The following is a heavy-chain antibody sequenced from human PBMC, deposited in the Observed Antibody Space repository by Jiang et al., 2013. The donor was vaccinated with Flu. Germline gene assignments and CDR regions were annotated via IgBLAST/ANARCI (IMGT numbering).Heavy chain of an antibody. Sequence: WVSGISWNSGSIGYADSVKGRFTISRDNAKNSLYLQMNSLRAEDTALYYCAKDRIAAAALGYFDYWGQGTLVTVSS. CDR2: ISWNSGSI. J-gene: IGHJ4*02. V-gene: IGHV3-9*01. CDR3: AKDRIAAAALGYFDY. D-gene: IGHD6-13*01.